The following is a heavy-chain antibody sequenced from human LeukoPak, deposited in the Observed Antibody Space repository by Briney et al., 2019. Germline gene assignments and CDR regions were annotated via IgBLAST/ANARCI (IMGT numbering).Heavy chain of an antibody. Sequence: ASVKVSCKASGYTFTSYYMHWVRQAPGQGLEWMGIINPSGGSTSYAQKFQGRVTMTRDMSTSTVYMELSSLRSEDTAVYYCARDNFLGVVAATWFDPWGQGTLVTVSS. CDR3: ARDNFLGVVAATWFDP. V-gene: IGHV1-46*01. J-gene: IGHJ5*02. CDR1: GYTFTSYY. CDR2: INPSGGST. D-gene: IGHD2-15*01.